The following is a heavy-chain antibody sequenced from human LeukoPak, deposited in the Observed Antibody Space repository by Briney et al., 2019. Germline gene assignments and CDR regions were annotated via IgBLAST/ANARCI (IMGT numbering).Heavy chain of an antibody. D-gene: IGHD3-3*01. CDR3: ASRLRFYAFDI. CDR1: GFTFSSYW. Sequence: GGSLRLSCAASGFTFSSYWMHWVRQAPGKGLEWVAVISYDGSNKYYADSVKGRFTISRDNSKNTLYLQMNSLRAEDTAVYYCASRLRFYAFDIWGQGTMVTVSS. J-gene: IGHJ3*02. CDR2: ISYDGSNK. V-gene: IGHV3-30-3*01.